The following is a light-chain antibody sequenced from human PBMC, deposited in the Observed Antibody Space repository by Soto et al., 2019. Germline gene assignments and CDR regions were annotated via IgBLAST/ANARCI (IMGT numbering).Light chain of an antibody. CDR1: QSVAAN. J-gene: IGKJ2*01. CDR3: HESNNWPYT. Sequence: EIVMTQSPATLSVSPGERVTLSCRASQSVAANLAWYQQKPGQAPRLLIYGASTRATGIPARFSGSGSGTEFTLTISSLQSEDFALYYCHESNNWPYTFGQGTKLEIK. CDR2: GAS. V-gene: IGKV3-15*01.